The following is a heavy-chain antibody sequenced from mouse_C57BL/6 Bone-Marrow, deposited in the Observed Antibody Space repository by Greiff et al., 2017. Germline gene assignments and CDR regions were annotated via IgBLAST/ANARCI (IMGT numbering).Heavy chain of an antibody. CDR1: GYTFTSYW. CDR2: IDPYDSYT. Sequence: QVQLQQPGAELVMPGASVKLSCKASGYTFTSYWMHWVQQRPGKGLEWIGEIDPYDSYTNYNQKFKGKSTLTVDNSSSTAYMQLSRLTSEHSAVYYCARGLRRGDFFYYRGQGTTLTVSS. CDR3: ARGLRRGDFFYY. V-gene: IGHV1-69*01. D-gene: IGHD2-2*01. J-gene: IGHJ2*01.